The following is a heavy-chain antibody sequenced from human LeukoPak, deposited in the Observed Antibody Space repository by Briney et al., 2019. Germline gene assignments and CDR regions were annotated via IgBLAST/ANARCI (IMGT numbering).Heavy chain of an antibody. CDR1: GGSISSGGYS. J-gene: IGHJ4*02. D-gene: IGHD3-9*01. CDR2: IYYSGST. V-gene: IGHV4-30-2*03. CDR3: ARTLRYFDWLPAGETDY. Sequence: SQTLSLTCAVSGGSISSGGYSWSWIRQPPGKGLEWIGYIYYSGSTNYNPSLKSRVTISVDTSKNQFSLRLSSVTAADTAVYYCARTLRYFDWLPAGETDYWGQGTLVTVSS.